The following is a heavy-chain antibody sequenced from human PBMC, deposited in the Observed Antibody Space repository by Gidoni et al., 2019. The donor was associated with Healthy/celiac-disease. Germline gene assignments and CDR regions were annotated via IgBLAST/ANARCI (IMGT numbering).Heavy chain of an antibody. CDR3: ARIRSYSSGWYIYEGYDAFDI. CDR2: IFSNDEK. CDR1: GFSLSNSRMG. D-gene: IGHD6-19*01. Sequence: QVTLKESGPVLVKPTETLTLTCTVSGFSLSNSRMGVSWIRQPPGKALEWLAHIFSNDEKSYSTSLKSRLTISKDTSKSQVVLTMTNMDPVDTATYYCARIRSYSSGWYIYEGYDAFDIWGQGTMVTVSS. V-gene: IGHV2-26*01. J-gene: IGHJ3*02.